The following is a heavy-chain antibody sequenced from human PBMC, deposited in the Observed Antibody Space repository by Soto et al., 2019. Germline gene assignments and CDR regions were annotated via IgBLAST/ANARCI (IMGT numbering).Heavy chain of an antibody. J-gene: IGHJ4*02. CDR2: IYYSGST. V-gene: IGHV4-39*01. D-gene: IGHD2-15*01. CDR3: ARQGVYCSGGSCYLYYFDY. CDR1: GGSISSSIYY. Sequence: SETLSLTCTVSGGSISSSIYYWVWIRQPPGKVLEWIGSIYYSGSTYYNPSLKSRVTISVDTSKNQFSLKLSSVTAADTAVYYCARQGVYCSGGSCYLYYFDYWGQGTLVTVSS.